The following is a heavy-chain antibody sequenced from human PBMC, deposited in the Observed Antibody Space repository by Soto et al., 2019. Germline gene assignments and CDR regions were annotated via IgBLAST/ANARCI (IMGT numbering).Heavy chain of an antibody. CDR3: ARDYCIQSRCGGVCPQSYAPYYYSVMAV. CDR1: GGSVSSGSYY. V-gene: IGHV4-61*01. D-gene: IGHD2-21*02. CDR2: IYYSGST. Sequence: PSETLSLTCTVSGGSVSSGSYYWSWIRQPPGKGLEWIGYIYYSGSTNYNPSLKSRVTISVDTSKNQFSLKLSSVTAADTAVYYCARDYCIQSRCGGVCPQSYAPYYYSVMAVWGQGTTVLVSS. J-gene: IGHJ6*02.